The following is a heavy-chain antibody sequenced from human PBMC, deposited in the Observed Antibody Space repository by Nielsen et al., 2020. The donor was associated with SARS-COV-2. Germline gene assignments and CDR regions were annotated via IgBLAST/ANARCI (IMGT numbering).Heavy chain of an antibody. CDR3: ARGLGLSAAGISN. CDR1: EFTFSSND. CDR2: IGSTGDT. V-gene: IGHV3-13*04. Sequence: GESLKISCAASEFTFSSNDMHWVRQPTGKGLEWVSAIGSTGDTYYSVSVKGRFTISRENAKNSLYLQMNSLRAGDTAVYYCARGLGLSAAGISNWGQGTLVTVSS. D-gene: IGHD6-13*01. J-gene: IGHJ4*02.